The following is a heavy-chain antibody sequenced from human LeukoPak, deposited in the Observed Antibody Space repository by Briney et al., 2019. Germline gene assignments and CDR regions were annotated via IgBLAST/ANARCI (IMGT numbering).Heavy chain of an antibody. J-gene: IGHJ4*02. CDR1: GFTLSGYN. D-gene: IGHD4-23*01. Sequence: GGSLRLSCAASGFTLSGYNMNWVRQAPGKGLEWVSSISSSSSYIYYADSVKGRFTISRDNAKNSLYLQMNSLRAEDTAVYYCARGTTVVTPFDYWGEGTLVTVSS. CDR2: ISSSSSYI. CDR3: ARGTTVVTPFDY. V-gene: IGHV3-21*01.